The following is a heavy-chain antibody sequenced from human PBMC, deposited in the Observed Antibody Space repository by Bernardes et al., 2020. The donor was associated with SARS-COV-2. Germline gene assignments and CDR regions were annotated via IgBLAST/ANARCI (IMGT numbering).Heavy chain of an antibody. J-gene: IGHJ6*02. CDR1: GYPLTGYY. D-gene: IGHD3-22*01. V-gene: IGHV1-2*02. CDR3: ALPPTNYDRYAMDV. CDR2: INPNSGGT. Sequence: ATTKVSCKAFGYPLTGYYIHWVRQTPGQGLEWMGWINPNSGGTTYAQKFQGRVTMTRDTSINTAYMELSRLRSDDTAMFYCALPPTNYDRYAMDVWGQGTTVTVSS.